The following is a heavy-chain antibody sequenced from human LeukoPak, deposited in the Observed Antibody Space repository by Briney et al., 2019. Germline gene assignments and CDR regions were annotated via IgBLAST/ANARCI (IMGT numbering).Heavy chain of an antibody. J-gene: IGHJ6*02. CDR3: ARVDTAMEIYYYYGMDV. Sequence: GGSLRLSCAASGFTFSSYGMHWVRQAPGKGLEWVAVISYDGSNKYYADSVKGRFTISRDNSKNTLYLQMNSLRAEDTAVYYCARVDTAMEIYYYYGMDVWGQGTTVTVSS. D-gene: IGHD5-18*01. CDR1: GFTFSSYG. CDR2: ISYDGSNK. V-gene: IGHV3-30*03.